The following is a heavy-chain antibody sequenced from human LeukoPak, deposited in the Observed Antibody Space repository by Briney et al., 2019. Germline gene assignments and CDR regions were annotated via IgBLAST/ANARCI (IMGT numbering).Heavy chain of an antibody. Sequence: ASVKVSCKASGGTFSSYAISWVRQAPGQGLEWMGWINPNSGGTNYAQKFQGRVTMTRDTSISTAYMELSRLRSDDTAVYYCAREENYDSSGYRDFDYWGQGTLVTVSS. CDR3: AREENYDSSGYRDFDY. J-gene: IGHJ4*02. V-gene: IGHV1-2*02. CDR2: INPNSGGT. D-gene: IGHD3-22*01. CDR1: GGTFSSYA.